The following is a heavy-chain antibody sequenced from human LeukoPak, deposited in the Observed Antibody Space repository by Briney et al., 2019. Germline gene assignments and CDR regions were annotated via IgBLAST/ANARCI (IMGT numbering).Heavy chain of an antibody. Sequence: SETLSLTCTVSGGSISNYYWNWIRQPAGKGLEWVGRIYSSGSTNYNPSLKSRVIISVDTSKNQFSLKLSSVTAADTAVYYCARLTWIQLWLQPYYYYMDVWGKGTTVTVSS. V-gene: IGHV4-4*07. CDR1: GGSISNYY. J-gene: IGHJ6*03. D-gene: IGHD5-18*01. CDR3: ARLTWIQLWLQPYYYYMDV. CDR2: IYSSGST.